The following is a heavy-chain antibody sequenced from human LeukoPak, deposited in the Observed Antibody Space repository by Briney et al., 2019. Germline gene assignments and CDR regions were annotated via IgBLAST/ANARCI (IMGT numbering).Heavy chain of an antibody. V-gene: IGHV3-30*04. Sequence: GRSLRLSCAASGFTFSTYTMYWVREAPGKGLEWVAVISPDGNDKYYADSVKGRFTISRDNSKTTLFLQMKRLSDDDTAVYSCARITSFYYFDYWGQGTLVTVSS. CDR1: GFTFSTYT. D-gene: IGHD1-20*01. CDR3: ARITSFYYFDY. J-gene: IGHJ4*02. CDR2: ISPDGNDK.